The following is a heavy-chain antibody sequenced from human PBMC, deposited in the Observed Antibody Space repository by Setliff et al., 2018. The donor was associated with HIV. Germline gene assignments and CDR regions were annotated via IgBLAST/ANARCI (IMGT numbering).Heavy chain of an antibody. J-gene: IGHJ5*02. Sequence: SETLSLTCIVSGGSIIMNNYYWAWIRQVPGRGLEWIGSISYSGATYYNPSLRSRVSISVDTSRNQFSLRLTSATAADTSVYYCARDSTMIREGTDPWGQGTLVTVSS. CDR1: GGSIIMNNYY. D-gene: IGHD5-18*01. CDR2: ISYSGAT. CDR3: ARDSTMIREGTDP. V-gene: IGHV4-39*01.